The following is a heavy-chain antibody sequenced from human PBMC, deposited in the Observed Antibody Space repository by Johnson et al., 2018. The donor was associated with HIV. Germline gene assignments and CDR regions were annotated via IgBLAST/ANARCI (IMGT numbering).Heavy chain of an antibody. CDR3: ARIDYSNYEEAFDI. J-gene: IGHJ3*02. CDR1: GFTFSSYD. CDR2: IGTAGDT. D-gene: IGHD4-11*01. Sequence: VQLVESGGGLVQPGGSLRLSCAASGFTFSSYDMHWVRQATGKGLEWVSAIGTAGDTYYPGSVKGRFTISRENAKNSLYLQMNSLRAGDTAVYYCARIDYSNYEEAFDIWGQGTMVTVSS. V-gene: IGHV3-13*01.